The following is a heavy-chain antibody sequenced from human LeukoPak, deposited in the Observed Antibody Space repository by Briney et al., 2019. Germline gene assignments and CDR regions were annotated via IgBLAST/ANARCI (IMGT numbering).Heavy chain of an antibody. Sequence: SETLSLTCTVSGGSISSSSYYWGWIRQPPGKGLEWIGSIYYSGSTYYNPSLKSRVTISVDTSKNQFSLKLSSVTAADTAVYYCAREEDSSGYYYYYYMDVWGKGTTVTVSS. CDR2: IYYSGST. V-gene: IGHV4-39*07. CDR3: AREEDSSGYYYYYYMDV. CDR1: GGSISSSSYY. J-gene: IGHJ6*03. D-gene: IGHD3-22*01.